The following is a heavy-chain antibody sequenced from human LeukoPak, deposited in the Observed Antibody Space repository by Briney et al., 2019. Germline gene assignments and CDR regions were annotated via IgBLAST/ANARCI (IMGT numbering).Heavy chain of an antibody. Sequence: PGGSLRLSCEDSGFSFGGFYMHWVRQAPGRGLEWVSTINGDGEFTVYAASVKGRFTISRDNSKNTLILQMTSLRAEDTALYYCAKRGVQGYMDVWGKGTMVIVSS. J-gene: IGHJ6*03. CDR3: AKRGVQGYMDV. CDR2: INGDGEFT. D-gene: IGHD1-26*01. V-gene: IGHV3-23*01. CDR1: GFSFGGFY.